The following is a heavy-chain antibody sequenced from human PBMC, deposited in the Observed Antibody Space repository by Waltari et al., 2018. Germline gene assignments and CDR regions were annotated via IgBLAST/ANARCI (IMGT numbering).Heavy chain of an antibody. D-gene: IGHD2-2*01. CDR2: ISYDGSNK. Sequence: QVQLVESGGGVVQPGRSLRLSCAASGFTFSSYAMHWVRQAPGKGLEWVAVISYDGSNKYYADSVKGRFTISRDNSKNTLYLQMNSLRAEDTAVYYCASPGDLVVPAAKYYYGMDVWGQGTTVTVSS. CDR1: GFTFSSYA. V-gene: IGHV3-30*01. J-gene: IGHJ6*02. CDR3: ASPGDLVVPAAKYYYGMDV.